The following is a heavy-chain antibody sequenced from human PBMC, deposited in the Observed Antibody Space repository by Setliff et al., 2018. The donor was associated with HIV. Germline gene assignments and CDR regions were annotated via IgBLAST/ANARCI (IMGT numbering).Heavy chain of an antibody. J-gene: IGHJ6*03. V-gene: IGHV3-48*01. CDR1: GFTFSSYS. CDR2: INSGSSTI. CDR3: ARDGGSSPSPVSDYYYYYMDV. D-gene: IGHD1-26*01. Sequence: GGSLRLSCAASGFTFSSYSMNWVRQAPGKGLEWVSYINSGSSTIYYADSVKGRFTISRDNAKNSVYLQMNSLRAEDTAVYYCARDGGSSPSPVSDYYYYYMDVWGKGTTVTVSS.